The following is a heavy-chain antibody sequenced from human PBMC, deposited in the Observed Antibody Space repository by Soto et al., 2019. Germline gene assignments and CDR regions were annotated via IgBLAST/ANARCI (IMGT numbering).Heavy chain of an antibody. CDR3: ARSSDYDILTGYYRDYYYYMDV. J-gene: IGHJ6*03. Sequence: PSETLSLTCTVSGGSISSYYWSWIRQPPGKGLEWIGYIYYSGSTNYNPSLKSRVTISVDTSKNQFSLKLSSVTAEETAIYKCARSSDYDILTGYYRDYYYYMDVWGKGTTVTVSS. CDR2: IYYSGST. D-gene: IGHD3-9*01. V-gene: IGHV4-59*01. CDR1: GGSISSYY.